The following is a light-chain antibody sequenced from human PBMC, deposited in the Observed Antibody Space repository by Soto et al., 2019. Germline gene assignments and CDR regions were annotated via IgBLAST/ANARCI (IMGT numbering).Light chain of an antibody. V-gene: IGKV1-5*03. J-gene: IGKJ1*01. CDR2: KAS. Sequence: DLQMTQSPSTLSGSVGDRVTITCRASQTISSWLAWYQQKPGKAPKLLIYKASTLKSGVPSRFSGSGSGTAFTLTISSLQPDDFATYYCQHYNSYSEAFGQGTKVEL. CDR3: QHYNSYSEA. CDR1: QTISSW.